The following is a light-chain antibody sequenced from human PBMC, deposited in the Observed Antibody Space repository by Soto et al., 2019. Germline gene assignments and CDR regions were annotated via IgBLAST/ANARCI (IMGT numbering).Light chain of an antibody. CDR1: SSNIGSNI. Sequence: QTVVTQPPSASGTPGQRVSISCSGSSSNIGSNIVHWYQQLPGTAPKLLIYSNSQRPSGVPDRISGSKSGTSASLAIRGIQSEDEGDYYCSSWDGSLNAYVFGTGTKVTVL. CDR2: SNS. J-gene: IGLJ1*01. CDR3: SSWDGSLNAYV. V-gene: IGLV1-44*01.